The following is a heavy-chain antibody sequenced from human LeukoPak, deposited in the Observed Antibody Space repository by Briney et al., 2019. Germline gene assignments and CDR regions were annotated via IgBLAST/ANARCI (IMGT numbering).Heavy chain of an antibody. V-gene: IGHV1-18*01. CDR1: GYTFTIYG. J-gene: IGHJ5*02. CDR2: ISAYNGNT. D-gene: IGHD5-18*01. CDR3: ARATEMLWYFGRQSRFDP. Sequence: ASVNVSFTASGYTFTIYGISWVRQAPGQGLEWMGWISAYNGNTNYAQKLQGRVTMTTDTSTSTAYMELRSLRSDDTAVYYCARATEMLWYFGRQSRFDPWGQGTLVTVSS.